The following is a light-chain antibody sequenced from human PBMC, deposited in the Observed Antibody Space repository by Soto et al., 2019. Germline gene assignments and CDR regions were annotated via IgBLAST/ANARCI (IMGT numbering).Light chain of an antibody. CDR2: GAS. CDR1: QSVSRSY. Sequence: EIVLTQSPGTLSLSPGERATLSCRASQSVSRSYLAWYQQKPGQAPRLLIYGASSRATGIPDRFSGSGSGTDFTLTISRLEPEDFAVYYCQQYGRSPFTFGPGTKVEIK. V-gene: IGKV3-20*01. J-gene: IGKJ3*01. CDR3: QQYGRSPFT.